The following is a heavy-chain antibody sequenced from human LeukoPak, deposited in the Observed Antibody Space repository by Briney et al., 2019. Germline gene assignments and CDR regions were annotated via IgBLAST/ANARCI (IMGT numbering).Heavy chain of an antibody. Sequence: ASVKVSCKASGGTFSSYAISWVRQAPGQGLEWMGRIIPILGIANYAQKFLGRVTITADESTSTAYMELSSLRSEDTAVYYCARGGAVADSSSSFDYWGQGTLVTVSS. J-gene: IGHJ4*02. D-gene: IGHD6-6*01. CDR2: IIPILGIA. V-gene: IGHV1-69*04. CDR3: ARGGAVADSSSSFDY. CDR1: GGTFSSYA.